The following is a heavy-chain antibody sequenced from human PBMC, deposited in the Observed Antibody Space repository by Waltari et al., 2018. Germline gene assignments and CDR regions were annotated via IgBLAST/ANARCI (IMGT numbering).Heavy chain of an antibody. CDR2: IGGIGGTI. D-gene: IGHD6-6*01. CDR3: ASLVGTDSRSSDFDFDH. Sequence: EVRLLESGGGLVQPGGSLRLSCAASGFDVSNYGMHWVRQVPGKGLGGLAGIGGIGGTIYYADSAKCRFTISRDNSKNTLYVQMNSLRAEDTAVYYCASLVGTDSRSSDFDFDHWGQGTLVTVS. CDR1: GFDVSNYG. J-gene: IGHJ4*01. V-gene: IGHV3-23*01.